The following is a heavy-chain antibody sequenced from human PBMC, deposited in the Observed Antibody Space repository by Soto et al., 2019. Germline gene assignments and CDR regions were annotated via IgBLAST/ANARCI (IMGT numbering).Heavy chain of an antibody. D-gene: IGHD3-9*01. CDR2: ISGSGGST. Sequence: GGSLRLSCAASGFTFSSYAMSWVRQAPGKGLEWVSAISGSGGSTYYADSVKGRFTISRDNSNSKNTLYLQMNSLSAEDTAVYFCAKVTREFKTGNLFYRTHLWGQGTTVTVSS. J-gene: IGHJ6*02. CDR3: AKVTREFKTGNLFYRTHL. V-gene: IGHV3-23*01. CDR1: GFTFSSYA.